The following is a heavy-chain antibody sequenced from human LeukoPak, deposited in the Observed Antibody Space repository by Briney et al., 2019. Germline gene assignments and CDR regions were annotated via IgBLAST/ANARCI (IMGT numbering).Heavy chain of an antibody. CDR3: ARQTKANDAFDI. CDR2: IYYSGST. J-gene: IGHJ3*02. V-gene: IGHV4-39*01. Sequence: PSETLSLTCTVSGGSISSSSYYWGWIRQPPGKGLEWIGSIYYSGSTYYNPSLKSRVTISVDTSKNQFSLKLSSVTAADTAVYYCARQTKANDAFDIWGQGTMVTVSS. CDR1: GGSISSSSYY.